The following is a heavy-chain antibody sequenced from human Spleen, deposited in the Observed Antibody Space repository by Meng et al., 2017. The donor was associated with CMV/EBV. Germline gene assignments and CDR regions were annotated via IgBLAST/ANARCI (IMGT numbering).Heavy chain of an antibody. CDR2: IDPNSGGS. V-gene: IGHV1-2*02. CDR1: GYTFTGYY. Sequence: ASVKVSCKASGYTFTGYYIHWVRQAPGQGLEWMGWIDPNSGGSNYAQKFQGRVTMTTDTSTTTAYMELRSLRSDDTAVYYCARDLQYCGSTSCYDDCFDPWGQGTLVTVSS. D-gene: IGHD2-2*01. J-gene: IGHJ5*02. CDR3: ARDLQYCGSTSCYDDCFDP.